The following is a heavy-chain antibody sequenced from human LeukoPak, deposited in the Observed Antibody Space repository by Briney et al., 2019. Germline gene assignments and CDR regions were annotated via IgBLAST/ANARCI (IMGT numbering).Heavy chain of an antibody. CDR3: AFLSIFGVVRGAFDI. J-gene: IGHJ3*02. CDR2: ISSSSSYI. V-gene: IGHV3-21*01. Sequence: GGSLRLSCAASGFTFSSYSMNWVRQAPGKGLEWVSSISSSSSYIYYADSVKGRFTISRDNAKNSLYLQMNSLRAEDTAVYYCAFLSIFGVVRGAFDIWGQGTMVTVSS. D-gene: IGHD3-3*01. CDR1: GFTFSSYS.